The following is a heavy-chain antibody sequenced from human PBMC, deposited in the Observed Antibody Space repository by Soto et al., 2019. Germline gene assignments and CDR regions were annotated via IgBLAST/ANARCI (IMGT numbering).Heavy chain of an antibody. CDR3: ARGLITGSHASGAWYDFDS. D-gene: IGHD6-13*01. CDR2: INHSGSA. V-gene: IGHV4-34*01. CDR1: GESFSGYI. Sequence: QVQLQQSGAGLLKPSETLSLTCAVYGESFSGYIWTWIRQTPGKGLQWIGQINHSGSASYNPSLKRRVSTSVHTSNSQFSLELSSVTAADTAVYYGARGLITGSHASGAWYDFDSWGQGTQVTVSS. J-gene: IGHJ4*02.